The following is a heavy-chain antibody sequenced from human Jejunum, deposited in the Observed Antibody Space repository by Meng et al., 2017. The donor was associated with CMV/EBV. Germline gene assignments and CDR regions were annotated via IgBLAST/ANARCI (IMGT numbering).Heavy chain of an antibody. Sequence: GYTFTTYYMHWVRQAPVQGLEWMGVINPSGGLTDYTQKFQGRVTVTRDTSTSTVYMDLSSLRSEDTAVYYCARGQSTLWWYNIDYWGQGTLVTVSS. V-gene: IGHV1-46*01. CDR3: ARGQSTLWWYNIDY. J-gene: IGHJ4*02. D-gene: IGHD4-23*01. CDR2: INPSGGLT. CDR1: GYTFTTYY.